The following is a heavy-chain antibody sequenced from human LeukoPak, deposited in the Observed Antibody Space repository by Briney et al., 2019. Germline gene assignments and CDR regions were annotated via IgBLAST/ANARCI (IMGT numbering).Heavy chain of an antibody. CDR2: IYTSGST. Sequence: SETLSLTCTVSGASFSSYYWNWIRQPAGKGLEWIGRIYTSGSTNYNPSLKSRVTMSVDTSKNQFSLKLSSATAADTAVYYCARGGGSSGYFDYWGQGTLVTVSS. J-gene: IGHJ4*02. V-gene: IGHV4-4*07. D-gene: IGHD3-22*01. CDR1: GASFSSYY. CDR3: ARGGGSSGYFDY.